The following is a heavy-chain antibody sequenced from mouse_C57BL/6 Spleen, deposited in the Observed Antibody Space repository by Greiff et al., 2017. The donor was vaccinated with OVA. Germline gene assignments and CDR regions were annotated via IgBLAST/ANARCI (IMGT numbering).Heavy chain of an antibody. J-gene: IGHJ4*01. D-gene: IGHD2-4*01. CDR1: GFSLTSYA. V-gene: IGHV2-9-1*01. CDR3: ARLSEDYDDAMDY. Sequence: VMLVESGPGLVAPSQSLSITCTVSGFSLTSYAISWVRQPPGKGLEWLGVIWTGGGTNYNSALKSRLSISKDNSKSQVFLKMNSLQTDDTARYYCARLSEDYDDAMDYWGQGTSVTVSS. CDR2: IWTGGGT.